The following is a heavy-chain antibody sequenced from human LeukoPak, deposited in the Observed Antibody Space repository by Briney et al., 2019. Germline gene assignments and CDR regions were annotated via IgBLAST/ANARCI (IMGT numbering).Heavy chain of an antibody. CDR3: ARLNCGGDCPFDY. CDR1: GGSISSYY. V-gene: IGHV4-59*08. Sequence: PSETLSLTCTASGGSISSYYWSWIRQPPGKGLEWIGYIYYSGSTNYNPSLKSRVTISVDTSKNQFSLKLSSVTAADTAVYYCARLNCGGDCPFDYWGQGTLVTVSS. CDR2: IYYSGST. D-gene: IGHD2-21*02. J-gene: IGHJ4*02.